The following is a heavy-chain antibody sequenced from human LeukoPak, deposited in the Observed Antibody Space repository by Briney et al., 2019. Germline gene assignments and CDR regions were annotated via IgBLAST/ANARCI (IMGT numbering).Heavy chain of an antibody. CDR2: IYTSGST. J-gene: IGHJ5*02. CDR3: ARGYSYGYEWFDP. D-gene: IGHD5-18*01. Sequence: SETLSLTCTVSGGSISSGSYYWSWIRQPAGKGLEWIGRIYTSGSTNYNPSLKSRVTISVDTSKNQFSLKLSSVTAADTAVYYCARGYSYGYEWFDPWGQGTLVTVSS. CDR1: GGSISSGSYY. V-gene: IGHV4-61*02.